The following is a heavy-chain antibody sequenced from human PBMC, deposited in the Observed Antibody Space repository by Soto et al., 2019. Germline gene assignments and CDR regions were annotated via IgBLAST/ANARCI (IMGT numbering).Heavy chain of an antibody. D-gene: IGHD5-12*01. CDR2: IWYDGSNK. CDR3: ARGGDIVATINPHYYYYGMDV. V-gene: IGHV3-33*01. J-gene: IGHJ6*02. CDR1: GFTFSSYG. Sequence: QVQLVESGGGVVQPGRSLRLSCAASGFTFSSYGMHWVRQAPGKGLEWVAVIWYDGSNKYYADSVKGRFTISRDNSKNTLYLQMNSLRAEDTAVYYCARGGDIVATINPHYYYYGMDVWGQGTTVTVSS.